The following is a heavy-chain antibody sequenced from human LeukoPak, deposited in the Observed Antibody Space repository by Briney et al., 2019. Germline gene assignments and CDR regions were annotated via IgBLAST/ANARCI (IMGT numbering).Heavy chain of an antibody. Sequence: PSDTLSLTCTVSGCSISSCYWSWIRQPAGPGLEWIGRIYTSGSTNYNPSLKSRVTISVDKSKNQFSLKLSSVTAADTAVYYCAREGAVAPYYYYYMDVWGKGTTVTVSS. CDR1: GCSISSCY. J-gene: IGHJ6*03. D-gene: IGHD6-19*01. CDR3: AREGAVAPYYYYYMDV. V-gene: IGHV4-4*07. CDR2: IYTSGST.